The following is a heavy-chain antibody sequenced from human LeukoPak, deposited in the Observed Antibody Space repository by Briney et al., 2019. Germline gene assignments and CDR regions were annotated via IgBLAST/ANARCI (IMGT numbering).Heavy chain of an antibody. CDR3: ARDDGYCSSTSCYTLAFDY. CDR1: GGTFSSYA. D-gene: IGHD2-2*02. J-gene: IGHJ4*02. CDR2: IIPIFGTA. V-gene: IGHV1-69*05. Sequence: ASVKVSCKASGGTFSSYAISWVRQAPGQGLEWMGGIIPIFGTANYAQKFQGRVTITTDESTSTAYMELSSLRSEDTAVYYCARDDGYCSSTSCYTLAFDYWGQGTLVTVSS.